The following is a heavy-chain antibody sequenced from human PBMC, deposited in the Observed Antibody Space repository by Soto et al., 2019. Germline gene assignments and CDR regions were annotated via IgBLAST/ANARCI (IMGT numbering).Heavy chain of an antibody. CDR2: MNPNSGNT. D-gene: IGHD3-3*01. V-gene: IGHV1-8*01. CDR1: GYTFTSYD. CDR3: ARGHYDFWSGYHYGMDV. J-gene: IGHJ6*02. Sequence: QVQLLQSGAEVKKPGASVKVACKASGYTFTSYDINWVRQATGQGLEWMGWMNPNSGNTGYAQKFQGRVTMTRNTSISTAYMELSSLRSEDTAVYYCARGHYDFWSGYHYGMDVWGQGTTVTVSS.